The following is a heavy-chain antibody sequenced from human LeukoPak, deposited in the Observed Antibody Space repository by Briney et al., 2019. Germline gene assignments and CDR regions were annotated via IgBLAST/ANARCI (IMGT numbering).Heavy chain of an antibody. CDR3: ARSGSYYTAFDI. D-gene: IGHD1-26*01. Sequence: ASVKVSCKASGYAFTGYYMHWVRQAPGQGLEWMGRINPNSGGKNYAQKFQGRVTMTRDTSISTAYMELSRLRSDDTAVYYCARSGSYYTAFDIWGQGTMVTVSS. V-gene: IGHV1-2*06. J-gene: IGHJ3*02. CDR2: INPNSGGK. CDR1: GYAFTGYY.